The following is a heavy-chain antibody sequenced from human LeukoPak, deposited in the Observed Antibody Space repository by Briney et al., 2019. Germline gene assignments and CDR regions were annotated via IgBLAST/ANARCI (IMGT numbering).Heavy chain of an antibody. D-gene: IGHD2-2*01. CDR1: GFTFNNYG. Sequence: GKSLRLSCAGTGFTFNNYGMHWVRQAPGKGLEWVAVISYDGRNKHYPDSVKGRFTISRDISTDTLWLQMDSLRTEDTAVYYCAKSPLRGTAAAIDYWGQGTLVTVSS. CDR3: AKSPLRGTAAAIDY. J-gene: IGHJ4*02. CDR2: ISYDGRNK. V-gene: IGHV3-30*18.